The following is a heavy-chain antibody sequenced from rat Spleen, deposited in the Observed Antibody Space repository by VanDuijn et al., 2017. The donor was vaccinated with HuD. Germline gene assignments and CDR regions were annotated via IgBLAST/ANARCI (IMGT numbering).Heavy chain of an antibody. CDR3: TTGDYGYTRLFAY. CDR1: GFTFSNYG. Sequence: EVQLVESGGGLVQPGRSLKLSCAASGFTFSNYGMAWVRQTPTKGLEWVASISTGGANTYYRDSVKGRFTISRDTAQNTLYLQMDSLRSEDTATYYCTTGDYGYTRLFAYWGQGTLVTVSS. CDR2: ISTGGANT. D-gene: IGHD1-9*01. V-gene: IGHV5S13*01. J-gene: IGHJ3*01.